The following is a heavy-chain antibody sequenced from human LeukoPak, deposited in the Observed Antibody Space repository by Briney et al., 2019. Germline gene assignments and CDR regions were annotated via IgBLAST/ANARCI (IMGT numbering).Heavy chain of an antibody. V-gene: IGHV1-8*02. CDR1: GYTFTSYG. J-gene: IGHJ4*02. Sequence: ASVKVSCKASGYTFTSYGISWVRQAPGQGLEWMGWMNPNSGNTGYAQKFQGRVTMTRNTSISTAYMELSSLRSEDTAVYYCARGANYFDYWGQGTLVTVSS. CDR2: MNPNSGNT. CDR3: ARGANYFDY.